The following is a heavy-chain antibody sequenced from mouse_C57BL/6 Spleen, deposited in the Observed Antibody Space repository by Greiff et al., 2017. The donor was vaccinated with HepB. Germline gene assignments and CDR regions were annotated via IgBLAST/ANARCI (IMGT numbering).Heavy chain of an antibody. J-gene: IGHJ3*01. CDR1: GYSITSGYD. D-gene: IGHD2-4*01. CDR3: ARGDDYVLFAY. Sequence: EVKLQESGPGMVKPSQSLSLTCTVTGYSITSGYDWHWIRHFPGNKLEWMGYISYSGSTNYNPSLNSRISITHDTSKNHFFLRLNSVTTEDTATYYCARGDDYVLFAYWGQGTLVTVSA. V-gene: IGHV3-1*01. CDR2: ISYSGST.